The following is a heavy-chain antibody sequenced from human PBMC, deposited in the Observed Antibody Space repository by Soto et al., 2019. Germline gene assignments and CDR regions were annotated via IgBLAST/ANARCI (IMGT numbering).Heavy chain of an antibody. D-gene: IGHD5-18*01. CDR1: GVTFSNYA. J-gene: IGHJ4*02. CDR2: ITGSGDGT. CDR3: AIGNRGYTYGYFDF. V-gene: IGHV3-23*01. Sequence: EVQLLESGGGLVQPGGSLRISCAASGVTFSNYAMSWVRQAPGRRLEWVSAITGSGDGTYYADSVKGRFTISRDNFNSTLYLHMTSLRAEYTAEYYCAIGNRGYTYGYFDFWGQGTLVSVSS.